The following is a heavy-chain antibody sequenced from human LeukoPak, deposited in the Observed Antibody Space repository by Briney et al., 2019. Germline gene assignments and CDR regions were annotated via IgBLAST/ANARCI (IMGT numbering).Heavy chain of an antibody. D-gene: IGHD6-13*01. J-gene: IGHJ4*02. CDR3: TTLYSSSWKTFDY. CDR1: GYSFTSYW. CDR2: IYPGDSDT. V-gene: IGHV5-51*01. Sequence: GESLKISCKGSGYSFTSYWIGWVRQMPGKGLEWMAIIYPGDSDTRYSPSFQGQVTISADKSISTAYLQWSSLKASDTAMYYCTTLYSSSWKTFDYWGQGTLVTVSP.